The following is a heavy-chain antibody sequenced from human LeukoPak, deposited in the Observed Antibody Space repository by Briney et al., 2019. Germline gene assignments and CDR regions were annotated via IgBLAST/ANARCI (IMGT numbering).Heavy chain of an antibody. J-gene: IGHJ4*02. V-gene: IGHV3-15*01. CDR1: GFTFSNAW. CDR2: IKTKTDGGTT. Sequence: GGSLRLSCAASGFTFSNAWMSWVRQAPGKGLEWVGRIKTKTDGGTTDYGAPVKGRFTISRDDSKNTLYLQMNSLKTEDTAVYYCTTERYSSSWPDYWGQGTLVTVSS. CDR3: TTERYSSSWPDY. D-gene: IGHD6-13*01.